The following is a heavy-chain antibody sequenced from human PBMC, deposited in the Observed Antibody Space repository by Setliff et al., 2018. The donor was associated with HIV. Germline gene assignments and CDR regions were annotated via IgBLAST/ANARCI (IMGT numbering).Heavy chain of an antibody. CDR1: GGSISSYY. D-gene: IGHD2-15*01. J-gene: IGHJ5*02. V-gene: IGHV4-30-4*08. CDR3: ARFTVVVFGAGEPSWFDP. Sequence: LSLTCTVSGGSISSYYWSWIRQSPGKGLEWIGHIHYKGNIDYNASLKSRLAISSDTSKNQFSLNLSSVIAADTAIYFCARFTVVVFGAGEPSWFDPWGQGILVTVSS. CDR2: IHYKGNI.